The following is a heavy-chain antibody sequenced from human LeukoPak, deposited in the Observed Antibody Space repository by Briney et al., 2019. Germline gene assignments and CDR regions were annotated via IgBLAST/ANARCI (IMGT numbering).Heavy chain of an antibody. V-gene: IGHV1-2*02. J-gene: IGHJ3*01. CDR3: ARDRLDDGLDV. CDR2: INPNSGAT. D-gene: IGHD3-3*01. Sequence: ASVKVSCKASGYTFANYYIHWVRQAPGQGLEWMGWINPNSGATNYAQKFQGRVTMTRDTSITTAYMELSRLRSDDAAVYYCARDRLDDGLDVWGQGTMVTVSS. CDR1: GYTFANYY.